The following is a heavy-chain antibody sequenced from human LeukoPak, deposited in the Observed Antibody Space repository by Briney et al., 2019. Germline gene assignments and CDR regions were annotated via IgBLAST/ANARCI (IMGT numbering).Heavy chain of an antibody. CDR3: GRGPVLPAAHYPEDCCDP. J-gene: IGHJ5*02. CDR2: IIPILGIA. Sequence: GGSVKLSCKASGVTFSSYTISWVRQAPGQGLEWMGRIIPILGIANYAEKFQGRVTITADKSTSTAYMQLSSLRSEDTAVYYYGRGPVLPAAHYPEDCCDPWGQGTLVTVSS. CDR1: GVTFSSYT. D-gene: IGHD2-2*01. V-gene: IGHV1-69*02.